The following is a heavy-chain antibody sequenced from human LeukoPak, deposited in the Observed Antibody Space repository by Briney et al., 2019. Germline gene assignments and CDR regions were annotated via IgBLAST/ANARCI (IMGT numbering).Heavy chain of an antibody. CDR1: GFTFSSYS. CDR3: ARGDILTGYYSYYYYGMDV. V-gene: IGHV3-21*01. D-gene: IGHD3-9*01. CDR2: ISSSSSYI. J-gene: IGHJ6*02. Sequence: GGSLRLSCAASGFTFSSYSMNWVRQAPGKGLEWVSSISSSSSYIYYADSVKGRFTISRDNAKNSLYLQMNSLRAEDTAVYYCARGDILTGYYSYYYYGMDVWGQGTTVTASS.